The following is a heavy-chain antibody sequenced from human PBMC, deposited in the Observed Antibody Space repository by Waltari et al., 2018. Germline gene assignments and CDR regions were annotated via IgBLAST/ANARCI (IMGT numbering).Heavy chain of an antibody. CDR1: GYTFTSYW. CDR3: ARLISTSSGGLDY. J-gene: IGHJ4*02. V-gene: IGHV5-51*01. CDR2: ILPVYSDT. Sequence: EVQLVQSGAEMKKPGDFLRISCKGSGYTFTSYWIGWARQMPGKGLEWMGIILPVYSDTQYSPSFQGQVTISADKSISTAYLQWISLKASDTAMYYCARLISTSSGGLDYWGQGTLVTVSS. D-gene: IGHD6-6*01.